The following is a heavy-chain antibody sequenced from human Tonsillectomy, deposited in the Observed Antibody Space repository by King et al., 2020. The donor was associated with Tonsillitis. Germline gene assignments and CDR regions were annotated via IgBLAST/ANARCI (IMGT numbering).Heavy chain of an antibody. J-gene: IGHJ3*02. V-gene: IGHV4-30-2*01. CDR3: ARTLRISVITPAFGI. D-gene: IGHD4-23*01. CDR1: GGSISSGGYS. Sequence: QLQESGSGLVKPSQTLSLTCAVSGGSISSGGYSWTWIRQPPGKGLEWIGYIYHTGGNYYNPSLKSRVTISVDRSKNQFSLTLSYVTAADTAVYYCARTLRISVITPAFGIWGQGTMVTVSS. CDR2: IYHTGGN.